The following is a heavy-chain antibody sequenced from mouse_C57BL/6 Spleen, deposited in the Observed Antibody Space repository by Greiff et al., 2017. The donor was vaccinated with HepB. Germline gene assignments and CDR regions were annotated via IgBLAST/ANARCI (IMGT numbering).Heavy chain of an antibody. CDR3: ARRSGSLYYYAMDY. J-gene: IGHJ4*01. Sequence: QVQLKQPGAELVMPGASVKLSCKASGYTFTSYWMHWVKQRPGQGLEWIGEIDPSDSYTNYNQKFKGKSTLTVDKSSSTAYMQLSSLTSEDSAVYYCARRSGSLYYYAMDYWGQGTSVTVSS. CDR2: IDPSDSYT. V-gene: IGHV1-69*01. D-gene: IGHD1-1*01. CDR1: GYTFTSYW.